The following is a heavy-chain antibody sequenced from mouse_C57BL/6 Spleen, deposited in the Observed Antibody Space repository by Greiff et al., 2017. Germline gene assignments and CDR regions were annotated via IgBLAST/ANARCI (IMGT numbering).Heavy chain of an antibody. CDR1: GYSFTGYY. CDR2: INPSTGGT. J-gene: IGHJ4*01. V-gene: IGHV1-42*01. D-gene: IGHD2-5*01. Sequence: EVQLQQSGPELVKPGASVKISCKASGYSFTGYYMNWVKQSPEKSLEWIGEINPSTGGTTYNQKFKAKATLTVDNSSSTAYMQLKSLTSEDSAVYYCARCPSNYRAMDYWGQGTSVTVSS. CDR3: ARCPSNYRAMDY.